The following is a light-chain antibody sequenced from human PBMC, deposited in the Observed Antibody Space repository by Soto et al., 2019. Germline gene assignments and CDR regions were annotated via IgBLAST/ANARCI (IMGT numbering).Light chain of an antibody. J-gene: IGLJ1*01. Sequence: QSVLTQSPSASASLGDSVKLTCTLSSGHISDATAEHQQQPEKGHRYLMKLNGDGSHSKGDGTPDRFSGSSSGAARYLTISGLQSEDEADYYCQTWGTGTHYVFGTGTKLTVL. CDR2: LNGDGSH. V-gene: IGLV4-69*01. CDR1: SGHISDA. CDR3: QTWGTGTHYV.